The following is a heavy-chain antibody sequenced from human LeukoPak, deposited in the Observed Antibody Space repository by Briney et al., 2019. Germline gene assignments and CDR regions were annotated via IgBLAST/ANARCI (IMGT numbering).Heavy chain of an antibody. CDR1: GGSISSSSYY. D-gene: IGHD5-18*01. CDR3: ARSIQLWFYAFDI. Sequence: PSETLSLTCTVSGGSISSSSYYWGWLRQPPGTGLEWLGSIYYSGSTYYNPSLKSRVTISVDTSKNQFSLKLSSVTAADTAVYYCARSIQLWFYAFDIWGQGTMVTVSS. V-gene: IGHV4-39*07. CDR2: IYYSGST. J-gene: IGHJ3*02.